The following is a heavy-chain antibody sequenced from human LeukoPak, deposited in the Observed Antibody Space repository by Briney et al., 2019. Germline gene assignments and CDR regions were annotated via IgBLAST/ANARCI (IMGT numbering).Heavy chain of an antibody. CDR1: GFTFSSYA. CDR2: ISYDGSKE. D-gene: IGHD6-19*01. CDR3: ARDLYGTVAGTSYFQH. V-gene: IGHV3-30*01. J-gene: IGHJ1*01. Sequence: GGSLRLSCAASGFTFSSYAMHWVRQAPGKGLEWVALISYDGSKEYYVDSVKGRFTISRDNSKNTLYLQTNSLRAEDTAVYYCARDLYGTVAGTSYFQHWGQGTLVTVSS.